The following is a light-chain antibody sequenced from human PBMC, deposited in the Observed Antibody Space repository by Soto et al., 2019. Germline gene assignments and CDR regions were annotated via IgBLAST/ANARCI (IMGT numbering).Light chain of an antibody. Sequence: AIQVTQSPSSLSASVGDRVTITCRTSQGIRSALGWYQQKPGKVPKLLIYAASTLQSGVPSRFSGSGSGTDFTLTISSLQPEDFATYSCQQSYNSPQTFGRGTKVDI. J-gene: IGKJ1*01. CDR1: QGIRSA. CDR3: QQSYNSPQT. CDR2: AAS. V-gene: IGKV1-6*01.